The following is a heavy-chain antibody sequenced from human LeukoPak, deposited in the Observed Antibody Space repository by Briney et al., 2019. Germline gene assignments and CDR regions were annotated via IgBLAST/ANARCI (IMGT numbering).Heavy chain of an antibody. J-gene: IGHJ4*02. Sequence: PGGSLRLSCAASGFTFSSYAMSWVRQAPGKGLEWVSAISGSGGSTYYADSVKGRFTISRDNSKNTLYLQMNSLRAEDTAVYYCAKGGPGIAAAGIHFDYWGQGTLVTVSS. CDR1: GFTFSSYA. CDR2: ISGSGGST. V-gene: IGHV3-23*01. D-gene: IGHD6-13*01. CDR3: AKGGPGIAAAGIHFDY.